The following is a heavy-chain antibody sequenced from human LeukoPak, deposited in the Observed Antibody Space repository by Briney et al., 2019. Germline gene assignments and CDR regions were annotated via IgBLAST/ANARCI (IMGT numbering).Heavy chain of an antibody. CDR2: INPNSGGT. J-gene: IGHJ5*02. CDR1: GYTFTGYY. CDR3: ARESSTVRGHWFDP. V-gene: IGHV1-2*02. Sequence: VASVKVSCKASGYTFTGYYMHWVRQAPGQGLEWMGWINPNSGGTNYAQKFQGRVTMTRDTSISTAYIELSRLRSDDTAVYYCARESSTVRGHWFDPWGQGTLVTVSS. D-gene: IGHD4-17*01.